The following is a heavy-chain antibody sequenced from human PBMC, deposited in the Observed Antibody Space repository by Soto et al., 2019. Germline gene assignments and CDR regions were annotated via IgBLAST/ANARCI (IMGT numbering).Heavy chain of an antibody. CDR1: GFTFSSYF. V-gene: IGHV3-64D*06. D-gene: IGHD6-6*01. J-gene: IGHJ4*02. Sequence: PGGSLRLSCSASGFTFSSYFMYWVRQAPGKGLEYVSTISSNGGSTYYADSVKGRFTISRDDSKNTLYLQMSSLRAEDTAVYYCVKTGRFGQLVPSDYWGLGTLVTVSS. CDR2: ISSNGGST. CDR3: VKTGRFGQLVPSDY.